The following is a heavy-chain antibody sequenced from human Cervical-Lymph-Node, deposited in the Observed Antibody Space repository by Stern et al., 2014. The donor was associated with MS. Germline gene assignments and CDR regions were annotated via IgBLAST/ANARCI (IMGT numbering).Heavy chain of an antibody. J-gene: IGHJ5*02. CDR1: GYTFTSYG. D-gene: IGHD2-2*01. CDR2: ISAYNGNT. CDR3: ARNRPGCSSTSCYVWFDP. Sequence: QMQLVQSGAEVKKPGASVKVSCKASGYTFTSYGISWVRQAPGQGLEWMGWISAYNGNTNYAQKLQGRVAMTTDTSTSTAYMELRSLRSGATAVYYCARNRPGCSSTSCYVWFDPWGQGTLVTVSS. V-gene: IGHV1-18*04.